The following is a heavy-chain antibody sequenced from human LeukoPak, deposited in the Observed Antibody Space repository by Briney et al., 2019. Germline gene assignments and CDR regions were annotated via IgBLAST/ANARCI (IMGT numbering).Heavy chain of an antibody. CDR2: IYWDDDK. CDR3: AHSLYYDILTGYYNVRAFDI. Sequence: SGPTLVNPTQTLTLTCTFSGFSLRTSGVGVGWIRQPPGKALEWLSLIYWDDDKRYSPSLKSRLTITKDTSKNQVVLTMTNMDPVDTATYYCAHSLYYDILTGYYNVRAFDIWGQGTMVTVSS. D-gene: IGHD3-9*01. CDR1: GFSLRTSGVG. J-gene: IGHJ3*02. V-gene: IGHV2-5*02.